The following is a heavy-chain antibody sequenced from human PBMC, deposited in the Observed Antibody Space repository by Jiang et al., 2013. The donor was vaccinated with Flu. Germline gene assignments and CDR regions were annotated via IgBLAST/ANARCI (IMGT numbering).Heavy chain of an antibody. CDR1: GFTFSSYA. V-gene: IGHV3-23*01. CDR3: AKGHPTFLYWYFDL. CDR2: TSAGGDST. J-gene: IGHJ2*01. Sequence: QLLESGGGLVQPGGSLRLSCAASGFTFSSYAMSWVRQAPGKGLEWVSTTSAGGDSTFYADSVKGRFTISRDNSKNTLYLQMNSLRAEDTAVFYCAKGHPTFLYWYFDLWGRGTLVTVSS.